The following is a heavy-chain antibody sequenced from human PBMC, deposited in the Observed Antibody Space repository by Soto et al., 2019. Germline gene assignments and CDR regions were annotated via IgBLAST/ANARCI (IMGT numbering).Heavy chain of an antibody. CDR2: IYYSGST. CDR3: ARDREYVDTAMVREGYYYYYGMDV. D-gene: IGHD5-18*01. CDR1: GGSVSSGSYY. V-gene: IGHV4-61*01. J-gene: IGHJ6*02. Sequence: SETLSLTCTVSGGSVSSGSYYWSWIRQPPGKGLEWIGYIYYSGSTNHNPSLKSRVTISVDTSKNQFSLKLSSVTAADTAVYYCARDREYVDTAMVREGYYYYYGMDVWGQGTTVTVSS.